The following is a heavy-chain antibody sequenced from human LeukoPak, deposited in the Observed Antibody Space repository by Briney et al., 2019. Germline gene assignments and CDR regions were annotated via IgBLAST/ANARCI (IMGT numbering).Heavy chain of an antibody. V-gene: IGHV4-61*02. CDR2: IYTSGST. CDR1: GGSISSGSYY. J-gene: IGHJ5*02. Sequence: SETLSLTCTVSGGSISSGSYYWSWIRQPAGKGLEWIGRIYTSGSTNYNPSLKSRVTISLDTSKNQFSLRLPSVIAADTAVYYCAREFAPWGQGTLVTVSS. CDR3: AREFAP.